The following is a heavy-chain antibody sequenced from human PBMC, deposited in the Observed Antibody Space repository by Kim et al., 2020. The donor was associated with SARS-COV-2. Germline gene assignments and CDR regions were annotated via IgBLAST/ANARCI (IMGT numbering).Heavy chain of an antibody. CDR1: GFTFSSYW. CDR2: IKEDGSEK. CDR3: ARTGRYFTYYYGSRANAASDY. Sequence: GGSLRLSCAASGFTFSSYWMSWVRQAPGKGLEWVANIKEDGSEKYYVDSVKGRFTISRDNAKNSLYLQMNSLRAEDTAVYYCARTGRYFTYYYGSRANAASDYWGQGTLVTVSS. J-gene: IGHJ4*02. V-gene: IGHV3-7*05. D-gene: IGHD3-22*01.